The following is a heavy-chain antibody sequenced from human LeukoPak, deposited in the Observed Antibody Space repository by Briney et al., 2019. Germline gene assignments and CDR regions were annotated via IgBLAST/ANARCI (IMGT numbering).Heavy chain of an antibody. CDR2: IWYDGTNK. CDR3: ARTRYNSGGGDY. V-gene: IGHV3-33*01. D-gene: IGHD6-19*01. CDR1: GFTFSAYG. Sequence: GRSLRLSCAVSGFTFSAYGMHWVRQAPGKGLEWVAVIWYDGTNKYYADSEEGRFTISRDNSKNTLYLQMNSLRAEDTAVYYCARTRYNSGGGDYWGQGTPVTVSP. J-gene: IGHJ4*02.